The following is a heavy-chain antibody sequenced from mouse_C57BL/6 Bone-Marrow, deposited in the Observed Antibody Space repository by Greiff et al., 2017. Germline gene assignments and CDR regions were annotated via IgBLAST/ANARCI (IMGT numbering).Heavy chain of an antibody. CDR1: GFNIKNTY. CDR2: IDPANGNT. V-gene: IGHV14-3*01. J-gene: IGHJ1*03. CDR3: ARTDWDYGSSYEYFDV. D-gene: IGHD1-1*01. Sequence: VQLKQSVAELVRPGASVKLSCTASGFNIKNTYMHWVKQRPEQGLEWIGRIDPANGNTKYAPKFQGKATITADTSSNTADLQLSSLPSEDTAIYYCARTDWDYGSSYEYFDVWGTGTTVTVSS.